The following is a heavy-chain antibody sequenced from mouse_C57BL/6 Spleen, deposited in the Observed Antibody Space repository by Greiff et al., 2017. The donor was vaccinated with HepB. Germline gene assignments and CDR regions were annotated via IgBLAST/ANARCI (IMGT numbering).Heavy chain of an antibody. Sequence: QVQLQQPGTELVKPGASVKLSCKASGYTFTSYWMHWVKQRPGQGLEWIGNINPSNGGTNFNEKFKSKATLTVDKSSSTAYMQLSSLTSEDSAVYYCAREEYDVYLYWFFDVWGTGTTVTVSS. CDR2: INPSNGGT. V-gene: IGHV1-53*01. CDR3: AREEYDVYLYWFFDV. J-gene: IGHJ1*03. CDR1: GYTFTSYW. D-gene: IGHD2-3*01.